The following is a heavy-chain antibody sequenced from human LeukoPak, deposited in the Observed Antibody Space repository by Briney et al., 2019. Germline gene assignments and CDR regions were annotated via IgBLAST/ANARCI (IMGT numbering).Heavy chain of an antibody. CDR2: IDPDSGGT. CDR3: AREYYDTSGTKYAFDI. Sequence: GASVKVSCKASGYTFTAYYVHWVRQAPGQGLEWMGCIDPDSGGTKSAQKFQGRVTMTRDTSISTASMELSRLRSDDTAVYSCAREYYDTSGTKYAFDIWGQGTMVTVSS. CDR1: GYTFTAYY. J-gene: IGHJ3*02. V-gene: IGHV1-2*02. D-gene: IGHD3-22*01.